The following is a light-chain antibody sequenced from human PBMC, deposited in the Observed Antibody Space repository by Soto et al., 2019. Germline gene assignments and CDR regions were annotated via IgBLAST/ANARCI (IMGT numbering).Light chain of an antibody. J-gene: IGLJ1*01. CDR1: SSDVGGYYD. Sequence: QSVLTQPPSASAAPGQSVAISCTGTSSDVGGYYDVSWHQHHPGEATQLMVYEVNKPPSVAPERFSGSNAGNTASLIAAGLQAEDDADYYCSACAGSSNVFGTGTKVTVL. CDR2: EVN. V-gene: IGLV2-8*01. CDR3: SACAGSSNV.